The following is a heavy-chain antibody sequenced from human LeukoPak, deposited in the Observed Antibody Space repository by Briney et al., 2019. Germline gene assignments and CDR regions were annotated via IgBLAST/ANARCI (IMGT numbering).Heavy chain of an antibody. D-gene: IGHD6-6*01. CDR3: ARQEGASSTSFYGMDV. CDR2: IYYSGST. Sequence: PSQTLSLTCTVSGGSISSGGYYWSWIRQHPAKGLEWIGYIYYSGSTYYNPSLKSRVTISVDTSKHHFSLTLSSVTAADTAIYYCARQEGASSTSFYGMDVWGQGTTVTVSS. J-gene: IGHJ6*02. CDR1: GGSISSGGYY. V-gene: IGHV4-31*03.